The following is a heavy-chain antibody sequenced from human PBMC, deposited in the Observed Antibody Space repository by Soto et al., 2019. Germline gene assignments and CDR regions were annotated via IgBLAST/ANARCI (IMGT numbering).Heavy chain of an antibody. Sequence: GGSLRLSCQASGFNFRMYEMHWVRKAPGKGLEWVSYISSSGLTTYYAGFAEGRFTISRDNAKDSLYLHLNSLRVGDTAVYYCARYGTRGDWWGLGTQVTVSS. CDR2: ISSSGLTT. CDR3: ARYGTRGDW. D-gene: IGHD3-10*01. CDR1: GFNFRMYE. V-gene: IGHV3-48*03. J-gene: IGHJ5*01.